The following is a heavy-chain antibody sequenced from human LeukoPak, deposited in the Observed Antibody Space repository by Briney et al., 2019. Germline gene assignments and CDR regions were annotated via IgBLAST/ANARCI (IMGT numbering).Heavy chain of an antibody. V-gene: IGHV3-30*02. CDR1: GFTFSDYG. CDR2: IRYDGSNK. CDR3: AKVRPRDGYKEDYFDY. J-gene: IGHJ4*02. D-gene: IGHD5-24*01. Sequence: GGSLRLSCAASGFTFSDYGMHWVRQAPGKGLEWVAFIRYDGSNKYYADSVKGRFTISRDNSKNTLYLQMNSLRAEDTAVYYCAKVRPRDGYKEDYFDYWGQGTLVTVSS.